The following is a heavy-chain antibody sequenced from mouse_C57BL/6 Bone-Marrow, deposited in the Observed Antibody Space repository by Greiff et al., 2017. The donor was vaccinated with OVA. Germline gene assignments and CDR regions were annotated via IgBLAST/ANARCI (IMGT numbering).Heavy chain of an antibody. CDR3: ARYSAQAPYYYAMDY. V-gene: IGHV7-3*01. CDR2: IRNKANGYTT. CDR1: GFTFTDYY. D-gene: IGHD3-2*02. Sequence: EVQLQESGGGLVQPGGSLSLSCAASGFTFTDYYMSWVRQPPGKALEWLGFIRNKANGYTTEYSASVKGRFTISRDNSQSILYLQMNALRAEDSATYYCARYSAQAPYYYAMDYWGQGTSVTVSS. J-gene: IGHJ4*01.